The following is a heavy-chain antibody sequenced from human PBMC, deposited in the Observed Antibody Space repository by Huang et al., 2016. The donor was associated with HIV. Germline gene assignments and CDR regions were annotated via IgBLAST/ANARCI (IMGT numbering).Heavy chain of an antibody. D-gene: IGHD2-8*02. CDR2: IYSGGNT. Sequence: EVQLVESGGGLIQPGGSLRFSGAASGFTVIPNYMTWVRQAPGKGLEWGSLIYSGGNTYDADSVKGRFTISRDDSENTLYLHMTSLRAGDTAVYYCAKEGDTGAALGYWGQGTLVTVS. V-gene: IGHV3-53*01. CDR1: GFTVIPNY. J-gene: IGHJ4*02. CDR3: AKEGDTGAALGY.